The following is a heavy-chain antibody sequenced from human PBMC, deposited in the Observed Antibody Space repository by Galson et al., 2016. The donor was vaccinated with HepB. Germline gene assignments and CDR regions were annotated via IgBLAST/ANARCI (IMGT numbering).Heavy chain of an antibody. CDR1: GYTFTTYW. Sequence: QSGAEVKKPGESLKISCKASGYTFTTYWIGWVRQMPGKALEWMGTIYPGDFDTRYSPSFQGQVTISADKSINTAYLQWWSSLTASDTAMYYCVRHKADYYIIFTGYSALRGIDYWGQGTLVTVSS. J-gene: IGHJ4*02. CDR2: IYPGDFDT. D-gene: IGHD3-9*01. CDR3: VRHKADYYIIFTGYSALRGIDY. V-gene: IGHV5-51*01.